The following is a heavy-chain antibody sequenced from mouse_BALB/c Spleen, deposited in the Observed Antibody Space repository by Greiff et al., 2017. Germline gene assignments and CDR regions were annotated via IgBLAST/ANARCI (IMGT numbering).Heavy chain of an antibody. J-gene: IGHJ4*01. CDR3: AREDGDVFYAMDY. CDR2: IWAGGST. Sequence: VQLQQSGPGLVAPSQSLSITCTVSGFSLTSYGVHWVRQPPGKGLEWLGVIWAGGSTNYNSALMSRLSISKDNSKSQVFLKMNSLQTDDTAMYYCAREDGDVFYAMDYWGQGTSVTVSS. V-gene: IGHV2-9*02. D-gene: IGHD2-13*01. CDR1: GFSLTSYG.